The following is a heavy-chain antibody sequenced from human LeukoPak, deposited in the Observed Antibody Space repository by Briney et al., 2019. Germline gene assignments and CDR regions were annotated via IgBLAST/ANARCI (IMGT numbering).Heavy chain of an antibody. CDR2: IYRGSNI. Sequence: GGSLRLSCGAPGFIVSSNYMSWVRQAPGKGLEWVSVIYRGSNIYYAESVKGRFTISRDISKNTLYLQMNSLRAEDTAVYYCARVGGYNSGYFDSWGQGTPVIVSS. V-gene: IGHV3-66*01. J-gene: IGHJ4*02. CDR3: ARVGGYNSGYFDS. CDR1: GFIVSSNY. D-gene: IGHD5-24*01.